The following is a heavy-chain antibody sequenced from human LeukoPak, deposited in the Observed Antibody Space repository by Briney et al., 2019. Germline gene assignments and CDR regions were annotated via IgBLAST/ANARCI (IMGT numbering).Heavy chain of an antibody. CDR1: GGSINSSNYY. CDR3: AKHRDSSGWNDFDY. V-gene: IGHV4-39*01. Sequence: PSETLSLTCTVSGGSINSSNYYWGRIRRPPGKGLEWIGSIYYSGSTYYNPSLKSRVSISVDTSKDQFSLKLSSVPADNTVVYYWAKHRDSSGWNDFDYWGQGTLVTVSS. CDR2: IYYSGST. D-gene: IGHD6-19*01. J-gene: IGHJ4*02.